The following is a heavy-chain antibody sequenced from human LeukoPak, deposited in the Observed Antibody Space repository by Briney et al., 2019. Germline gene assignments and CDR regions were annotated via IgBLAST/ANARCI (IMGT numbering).Heavy chain of an antibody. Sequence: SETLSLTCAVYGGSFSGYYWSWIRQPPGKGLEWIGEINHSGSTNYNPSLKSRVTISVDTSKNQFSLKLSSVTAADTAVYYCASRPALSSSSLDYWGQGTLVTVSS. V-gene: IGHV4-34*01. CDR2: INHSGST. D-gene: IGHD6-6*01. CDR3: ASRPALSSSSLDY. J-gene: IGHJ4*02. CDR1: GGSFSGYY.